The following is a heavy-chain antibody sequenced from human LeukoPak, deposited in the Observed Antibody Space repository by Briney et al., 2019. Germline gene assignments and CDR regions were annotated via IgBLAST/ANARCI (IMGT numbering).Heavy chain of an antibody. CDR2: VSGSGGST. V-gene: IGHV3-23*01. CDR3: AKYLTYYYYYMDV. J-gene: IGHJ6*03. Sequence: PGGSLRLSCAASGFTFNSYVISWVRQAPGKGLEWVSTVSGSGGSTYYADSVKGRFTISRDNSKNTLYLQMNSLRAEDTAVYYCAKYLTYYYYYMDVWGKGTTVTVSS. CDR1: GFTFNSYV. D-gene: IGHD3-10*01.